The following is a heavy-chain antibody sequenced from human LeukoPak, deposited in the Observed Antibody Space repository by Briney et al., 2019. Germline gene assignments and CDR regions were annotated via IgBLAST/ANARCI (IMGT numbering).Heavy chain of an antibody. J-gene: IGHJ4*02. Sequence: GGSLRLSCAASGFTFSSYAMSWVRQAPGKGLEWVSAISGSGGSTYYADSVKGRFTISRDNSKNTLYLQMNSLRAEDTAVYYCAKPPRRYCSSTSCYNPFGYWGQGTLVTVSS. CDR1: GFTFSSYA. D-gene: IGHD2-2*02. V-gene: IGHV3-23*01. CDR3: AKPPRRYCSSTSCYNPFGY. CDR2: ISGSGGST.